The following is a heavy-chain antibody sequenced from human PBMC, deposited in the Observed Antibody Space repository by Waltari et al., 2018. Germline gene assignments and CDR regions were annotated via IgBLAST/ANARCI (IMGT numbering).Heavy chain of an antibody. CDR1: GYTFTSYD. D-gene: IGHD6-13*01. V-gene: IGHV1-8*01. CDR2: RKPKSGKT. Sequence: QVPLVQSGAEVKKPGASVTVSCKASGYTFTSYDINWVRQATGQGLEWMGWRKPKSGKTGYAQKFQGRVTMTRKTSISTAYMGLSSLRAEDTAVYYCAGGNPYSSSWYWFDPWGQGTLVTVSS. CDR3: AGGNPYSSSWYWFDP. J-gene: IGHJ5*02.